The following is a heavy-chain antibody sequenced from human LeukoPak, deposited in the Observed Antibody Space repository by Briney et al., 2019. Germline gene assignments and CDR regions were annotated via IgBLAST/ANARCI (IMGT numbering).Heavy chain of an antibody. D-gene: IGHD4-17*01. CDR2: IRSKANGGTT. CDR1: GFTFGDYA. CDR3: TRSLTTGLREGYYFDY. Sequence: QPGRSLRLSCTASGFTFGDYAMSWVRQPPGKGLEGVGFIRSKANGGTTEYAASVKGRFTISRDDSKSIAYLQMNSLKAEDTAVYYCTRSLTTGLREGYYFDYWGQGTLVTVSS. V-gene: IGHV3-49*04. J-gene: IGHJ4*02.